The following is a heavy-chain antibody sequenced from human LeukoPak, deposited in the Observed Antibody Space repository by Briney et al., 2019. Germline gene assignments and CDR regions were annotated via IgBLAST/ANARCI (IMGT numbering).Heavy chain of an antibody. J-gene: IGHJ5*02. CDR2: IYYSGST. CDR1: GGSISSGDYY. D-gene: IGHD3-3*01. V-gene: IGHV4-30-4*08. Sequence: SETLSLTCTVSGGSISSGDYYWSWIRQPPGKGLEWIGYIYYSGSTYYNPSLKSRVTISVDTSKNQFSLKLSSVTAADTAVYYCARADHDFWSGYYTPNWFDPWGQGTLVTVSS. CDR3: ARADHDFWSGYYTPNWFDP.